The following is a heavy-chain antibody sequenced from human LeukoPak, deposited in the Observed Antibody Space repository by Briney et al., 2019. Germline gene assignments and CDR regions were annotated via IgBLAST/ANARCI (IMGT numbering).Heavy chain of an antibody. V-gene: IGHV3-9*01. CDR3: AKARGGVSLVPFYYYYYGMDV. D-gene: IGHD3-16*01. J-gene: IGHJ6*02. Sequence: LSLTCTVSGGSISSYYWSWVRQAPGKGLEWVSGISWNSGSIGYADSVKGRFTISRDNAKNSLYLQMNSLRAEDTALYYCAKARGGVSLVPFYYYYYGMDVWGQGTTVTVSS. CDR1: GGSISSYY. CDR2: ISWNSGSI.